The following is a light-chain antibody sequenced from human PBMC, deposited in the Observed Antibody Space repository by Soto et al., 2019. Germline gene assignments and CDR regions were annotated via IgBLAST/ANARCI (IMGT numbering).Light chain of an antibody. CDR3: HQRQSWPRT. V-gene: IGKV3-11*01. Sequence: ETVLTHSPATLSVSPCERATLSCRASQNVRSNLAWYQQKPGQAPRLLIYGASIRAAGIPARFSASGSGTDFTLTISDVQPEDFALYYCHQRQSWPRTFGQGTKVDI. CDR2: GAS. J-gene: IGKJ1*01. CDR1: QNVRSN.